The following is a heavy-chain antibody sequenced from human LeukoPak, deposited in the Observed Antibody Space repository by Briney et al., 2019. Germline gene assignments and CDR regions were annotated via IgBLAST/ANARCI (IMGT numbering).Heavy chain of an antibody. Sequence: PSETLSLTCAVHGGSFSGYYWSWIRQPPGKGLEWIGEINHSGSTTSLKSRVTISVDTSKNHFSLKLSSANAADTALYYFARVERIAATGYYFDYWGQGTLVTVSS. D-gene: IGHD6-13*01. CDR2: INHSGST. CDR1: GGSFSGYY. V-gene: IGHV4-34*01. CDR3: ARVERIAATGYYFDY. J-gene: IGHJ4*02.